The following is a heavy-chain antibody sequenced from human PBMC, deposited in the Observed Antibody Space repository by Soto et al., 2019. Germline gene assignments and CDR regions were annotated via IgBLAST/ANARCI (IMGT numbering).Heavy chain of an antibody. Sequence: QVQLVQSGAEVKKPGASVKVSCKASGYTFTSYGISWVRQAPGQGLERMGWISAYNGNTNYAQKLQGRVTMTTDTSTSTAYMALRSLRSDDTAVYYCARDEDYYGSGTDFDYWGQGTLVTVSA. J-gene: IGHJ4*02. CDR2: ISAYNGNT. CDR1: GYTFTSYG. CDR3: ARDEDYYGSGTDFDY. D-gene: IGHD3-10*01. V-gene: IGHV1-18*01.